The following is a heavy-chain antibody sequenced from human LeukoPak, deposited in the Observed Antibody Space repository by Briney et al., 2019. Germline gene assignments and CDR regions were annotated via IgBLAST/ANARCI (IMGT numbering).Heavy chain of an antibody. Sequence: TSETLSLTCAVYGGSFSGYYWSWIRQPPGKGLEWIGEINHSGSTYYNPSLKSRVTISVDTSKNQFSLKLSSVTAADTAVYYCASQGDTAMVIDYWGQGTLVTVSS. J-gene: IGHJ4*02. D-gene: IGHD5-18*01. CDR3: ASQGDTAMVIDY. V-gene: IGHV4-34*01. CDR1: GGSFSGYY. CDR2: INHSGST.